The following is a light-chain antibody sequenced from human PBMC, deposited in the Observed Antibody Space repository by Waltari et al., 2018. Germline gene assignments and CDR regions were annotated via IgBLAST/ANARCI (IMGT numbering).Light chain of an antibody. CDR3: AAWDDSLNGVV. CDR1: SSNIGSNT. V-gene: IGLV1-44*01. CDR2: VTN. J-gene: IGLJ2*01. Sequence: QSVLTQPPSASGTPGQRVTISCSGSSSNIGSNTVHWYQQLPGTAPQLLIYVTNQRPSGVPDRSSGSKSCTAASLAISGLQSEDEADDYCAAWDDSLNGVVFGGGTKLTVL.